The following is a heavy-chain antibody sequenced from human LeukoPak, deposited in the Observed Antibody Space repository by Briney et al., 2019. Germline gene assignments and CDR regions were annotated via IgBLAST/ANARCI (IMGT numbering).Heavy chain of an antibody. D-gene: IGHD3-3*01. V-gene: IGHV4-30-4*01. J-gene: IGHJ6*02. Sequence: PSETLSLTCTVSGGSISSGDYYWSWIRQPPGKGLEWIGYIYHSGSTYYNPSLKSRVTISVDTSKNQFSLKLSSVTAADTAVYYCARDSPIWSGYTTAKNYYYYGMDVWGQGTTVTVSS. CDR3: ARDSPIWSGYTTAKNYYYYGMDV. CDR1: GGSISSGDYY. CDR2: IYHSGST.